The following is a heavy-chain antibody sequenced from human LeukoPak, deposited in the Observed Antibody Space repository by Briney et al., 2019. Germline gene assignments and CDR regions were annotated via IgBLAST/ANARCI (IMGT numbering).Heavy chain of an antibody. CDR1: GGSFSGYY. CDR2: INHSGST. J-gene: IGHJ3*02. CDR3: ARGRRPRGYSYETPRDDAFDI. V-gene: IGHV4-34*01. Sequence: PSETLSLTCAVYGGSFSGYYWSWIRQPPGKGLEWIGEINHSGSTNYNPSLKSRVTISVDTSKNQFSLKLSSVTAADTAVYYCARGRRPRGYSYETPRDDAFDIWGQGTMVTVSS. D-gene: IGHD5-18*01.